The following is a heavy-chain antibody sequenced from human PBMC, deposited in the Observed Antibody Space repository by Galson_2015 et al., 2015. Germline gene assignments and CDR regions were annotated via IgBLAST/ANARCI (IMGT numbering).Heavy chain of an antibody. CDR2: ISSSSSYI. V-gene: IGHV3-21*01. J-gene: IGHJ3*02. D-gene: IGHD1-7*01. CDR1: GFTFSSYR. Sequence: SLRLSCAASGFTFSSYRMNWVRQAPGKGLEWVSSISSSSSYIYYADSVKGRFTISRDNAKNSLYLQMNSLRAEDTAVYYCARDVITGTTPGAFDIWGQGTMVTVSS. CDR3: ARDVITGTTPGAFDI.